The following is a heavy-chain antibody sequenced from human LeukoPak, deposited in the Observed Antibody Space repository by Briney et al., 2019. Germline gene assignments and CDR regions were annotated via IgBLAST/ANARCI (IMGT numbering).Heavy chain of an antibody. CDR1: GFILRDQY. V-gene: IGHV3-72*01. CDR3: TRSSDSSGYRAFDI. CDR2: TRNKANSYTT. Sequence: GGSLRLSCAASGFILRDQYMDWVRQAPGKGLEWVARTRNKANSYTTEYAASVKGRFTISRDVSKNSLYLQMNSLKTEDTAVYYCTRSSDSSGYRAFDIWGQGTMVTVSS. J-gene: IGHJ3*02. D-gene: IGHD3-22*01.